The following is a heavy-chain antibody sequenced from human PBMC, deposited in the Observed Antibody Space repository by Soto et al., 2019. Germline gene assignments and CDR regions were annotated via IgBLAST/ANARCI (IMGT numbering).Heavy chain of an antibody. CDR1: GGSFSGYY. D-gene: IGHD1-1*01. Sequence: SETLSLTCAVYGGSFSGYYWSWIRQPPGKGLEWIGEINHSGSTNYNPSLKSRVTISVDTSKNQFSLKLSSVTAADTAVYYCARGWRSPQPLAYWGQGTLVTVSS. V-gene: IGHV4-34*01. J-gene: IGHJ4*02. CDR3: ARGWRSPQPLAY. CDR2: INHSGST.